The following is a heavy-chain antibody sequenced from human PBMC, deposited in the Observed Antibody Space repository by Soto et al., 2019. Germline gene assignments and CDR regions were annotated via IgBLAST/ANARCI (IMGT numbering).Heavy chain of an antibody. J-gene: IGHJ4*02. CDR3: ARRIVVVTALDY. CDR2: INAGNGNT. V-gene: IGHV1-3*01. D-gene: IGHD2-21*02. CDR1: GYTFTSYA. Sequence: ASVKVSCKASGYTFTSYAMHWVRQAPGQRLEWMGWINAGNGNTKYSQKFQGRVTITRDTSASTAYMELSSLRSEDTAVYYCARRIVVVTALDYWGQGTLVTVSS.